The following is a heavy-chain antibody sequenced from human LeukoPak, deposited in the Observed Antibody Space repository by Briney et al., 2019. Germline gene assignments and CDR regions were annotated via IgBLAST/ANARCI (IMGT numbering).Heavy chain of an antibody. CDR1: DNTFTKYG. Sequence: ASVKVSCKASDNTFTKYGFSWVRQAPGQGLEWLGWISGYNGNTNYAQKLQGRVTMTTDTSTSTAYMELRSLRSDDTAVYYCAREPFMTTVSTHAFDIWGQGTMVTVSS. CDR2: ISGYNGNT. CDR3: AREPFMTTVSTHAFDI. D-gene: IGHD4-17*01. V-gene: IGHV1-18*01. J-gene: IGHJ3*02.